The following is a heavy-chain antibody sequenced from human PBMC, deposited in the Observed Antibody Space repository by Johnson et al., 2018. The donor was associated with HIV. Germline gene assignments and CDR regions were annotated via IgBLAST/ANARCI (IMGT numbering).Heavy chain of an antibody. Sequence: VQLVESGGSVVRPGGSLRLSCAASGFTFDDYTMHWVRQAPGKGLEWVSLISWDGGSTYYADSVKGRFTISRDNSKNTLYLQMNSLRAEDTAVYYCAKDYVDTASDDAFDIWGQGTMVTVSS. CDR2: ISWDGGST. V-gene: IGHV3-43*01. CDR3: AKDYVDTASDDAFDI. CDR1: GFTFDDYT. D-gene: IGHD5-18*01. J-gene: IGHJ3*02.